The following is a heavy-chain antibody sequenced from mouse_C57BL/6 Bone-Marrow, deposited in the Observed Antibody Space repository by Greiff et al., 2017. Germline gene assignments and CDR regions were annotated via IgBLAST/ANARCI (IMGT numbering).Heavy chain of an antibody. D-gene: IGHD1-1*01. J-gene: IGHJ4*01. CDR3: AHYYGSSLGYAMDY. CDR1: GYTFTDYY. V-gene: IGHV1-26*01. CDR2: INPNNGGT. Sequence: EVQLQQSGPELVKPGASVKISCKASGYTFTDYYMNWVKQSHGKSLEWIGDINPNNGGTSYNQKFKGKATLTVDKSSSTAYMELRSLTSEDSAVYYCAHYYGSSLGYAMDYWGQGTSVTVSS.